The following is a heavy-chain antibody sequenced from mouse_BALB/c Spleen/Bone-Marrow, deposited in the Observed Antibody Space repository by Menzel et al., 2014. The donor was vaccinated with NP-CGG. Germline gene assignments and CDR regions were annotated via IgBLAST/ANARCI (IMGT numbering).Heavy chain of an antibody. CDR2: ISSGGST. CDR3: SRRQSGNYAMDY. Sequence: EVQGVESGGGLVKPGGSLKLSCAASGFTFSSYAMSWVRQTPEKRLEWVASISSGGSTYYPDSVKGRFTISRDNARNILYLQMSSLRSEDTAMYYCSRRQSGNYAMDYWGQGTSVTVSS. J-gene: IGHJ4*01. CDR1: GFTFSSYA. V-gene: IGHV5-6-5*01.